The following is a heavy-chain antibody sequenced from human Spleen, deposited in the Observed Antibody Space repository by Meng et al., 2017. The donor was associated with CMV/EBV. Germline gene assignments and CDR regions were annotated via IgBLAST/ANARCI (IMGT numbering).Heavy chain of an antibody. CDR2: IKSKTDGGTT. V-gene: IGHV3-15*01. J-gene: IGHJ3*02. D-gene: IGHD2-15*01. CDR1: GGSFSGYY. CDR3: TTDRGSRLGWLIHDAFDI. Sequence: ETLSLTCAVYGGSFSGYYWSWVRQAPGKGLEWVGRIKSKTDGGTTDYAAPVKGRFTISRDDSKNTLYLQMNSLKTEDTAVYYCTTDRGSRLGWLIHDAFDIWGQGTMVTVSS.